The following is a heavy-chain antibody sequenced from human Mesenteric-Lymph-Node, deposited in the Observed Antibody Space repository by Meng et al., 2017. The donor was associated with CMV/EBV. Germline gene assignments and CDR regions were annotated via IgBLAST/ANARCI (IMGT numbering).Heavy chain of an antibody. D-gene: IGHD5-12*01. CDR2: ISTYNANT. CDR3: ARLCDVGFECYFDY. V-gene: IGHV1-18*01. CDR1: GYTFSNYG. Sequence: ASVKVSCKTSGYTFSNYGIAWVRQAPGQGLERLGWISTYNANTKFAQKIQDRLIMTTDTSTSTVSMELRSLRSDDTAVYYCARLCDVGFECYFDYWGQGTLVTVSS. J-gene: IGHJ4*02.